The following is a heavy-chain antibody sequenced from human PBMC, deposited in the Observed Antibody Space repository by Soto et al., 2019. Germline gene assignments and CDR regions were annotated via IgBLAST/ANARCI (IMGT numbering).Heavy chain of an antibody. D-gene: IGHD3-22*01. CDR1: GYGFPTYW. V-gene: IGHV5-51*01. CDR2: IYPGDSDT. CDR3: ARHYYDGNGYYPEA. J-gene: IGHJ5*02. Sequence: GESLKISCKGSGYGFPTYWIGWLRQIPGKGLEWMGIIYPGDSDTRYSPSFQGQVTISADKSLSTAYLQWRSLKASDSAIYYCARHYYDGNGYYPEAWGQGTLVTVSS.